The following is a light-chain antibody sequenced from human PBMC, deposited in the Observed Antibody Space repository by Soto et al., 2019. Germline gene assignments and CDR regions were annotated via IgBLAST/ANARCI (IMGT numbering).Light chain of an antibody. Sequence: ELVFTQSPATLSLSPGERATLSCMASQSVSSYLAWYQQKPGQAPRLLIYDASNRATGIPARFSGSGSGTDFTLTISSLEPEDFAVYYCQQRSNWPIPFGQGTRLEIK. CDR1: QSVSSY. J-gene: IGKJ5*01. V-gene: IGKV3-11*01. CDR3: QQRSNWPIP. CDR2: DAS.